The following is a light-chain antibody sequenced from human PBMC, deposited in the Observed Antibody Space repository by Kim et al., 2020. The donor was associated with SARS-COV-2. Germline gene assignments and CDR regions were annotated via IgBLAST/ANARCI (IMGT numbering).Light chain of an antibody. V-gene: IGKV3-15*01. J-gene: IGKJ4*01. CDR2: GAS. CDR1: QSVSSN. Sequence: EIVMTQSPATLSVSPGERAILSCRASQSVSSNLAWYQQKPGQAPRLLIYGASTRATGIPGRFSGSGSGTEFTLTISSLQSEDFAVYYCQQYSHWPLTFGGGTKVDIK. CDR3: QQYSHWPLT.